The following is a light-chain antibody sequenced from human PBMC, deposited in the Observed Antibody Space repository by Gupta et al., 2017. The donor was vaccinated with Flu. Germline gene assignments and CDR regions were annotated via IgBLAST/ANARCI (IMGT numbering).Light chain of an antibody. CDR3: SSYKSRSTLV. J-gene: IGLJ2*01. CDR2: EVR. V-gene: IGLV2-14*01. Sequence: QSALTQPASVSASRGQSLAISCTGTSRDVGGYTYVPLYQQHPGKAHKLMIYEVRKRPSGVYKRFSGSKSGKTAFLTSSGLQAEDEADYYGSSYKSRSTLVFGGGTKLTVL. CDR1: SRDVGGYTY.